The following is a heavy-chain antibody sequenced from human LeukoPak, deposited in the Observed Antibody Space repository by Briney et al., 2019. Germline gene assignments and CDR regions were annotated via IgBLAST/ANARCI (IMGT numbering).Heavy chain of an antibody. V-gene: IGHV1-69*05. CDR1: GGTFSNFA. Sequence: GASVTVSCKASGGTFSNFAISWVRQAPGQGLQWMGGIIPIFGTASYAQKFQGRVTITTVESTSTAYMELRSLRSEDTAVYYCARAQGDYRNFNNKWFDPWGQGTLVTVSS. J-gene: IGHJ5*02. CDR2: IIPIFGTA. CDR3: ARAQGDYRNFNNKWFDP. D-gene: IGHD4-11*01.